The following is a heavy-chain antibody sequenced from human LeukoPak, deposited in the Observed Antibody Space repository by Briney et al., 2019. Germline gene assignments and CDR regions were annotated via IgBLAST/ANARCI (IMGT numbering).Heavy chain of an antibody. D-gene: IGHD6-13*01. V-gene: IGHV3-30*04. J-gene: IGHJ6*03. CDR2: ISYDGSNK. Sequence: GGSLRLSCAATGFTFSSYAMHWVRQAPGKGLEWVAVISYDGSNKYYADSVKGRFTISRDNSKNTLYLQMNSLRAEDTAVYYYARDGIAAAGTKGYYYYYMDVWGKGTTVTASS. CDR3: ARDGIAAAGTKGYYYYYMDV. CDR1: GFTFSSYA.